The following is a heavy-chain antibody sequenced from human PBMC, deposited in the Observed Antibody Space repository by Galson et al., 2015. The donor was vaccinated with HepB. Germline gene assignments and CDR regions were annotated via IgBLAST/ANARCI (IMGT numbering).Heavy chain of an antibody. Sequence: SVKVSCKASGGTFGSYGITWVRQAPGQGLEWMGGIIPIFGTANYAQKFQGRVTITADESTSTAYMELSSLRSEDTAVYYCARESSDIVVVPAAIGSDYYYYGMDVWGQGTTVTVSS. CDR1: GGTFGSYG. D-gene: IGHD2-2*02. J-gene: IGHJ6*02. CDR2: IIPIFGTA. CDR3: ARESSDIVVVPAAIGSDYYYYGMDV. V-gene: IGHV1-69*13.